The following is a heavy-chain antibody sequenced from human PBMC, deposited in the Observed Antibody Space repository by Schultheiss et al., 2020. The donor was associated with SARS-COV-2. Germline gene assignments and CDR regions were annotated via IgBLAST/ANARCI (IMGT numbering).Heavy chain of an antibody. Sequence: SETLSLTCTVSGGSISSSSYYWGWIRQPPGKGLEWIGYIYYSGSTNYNPSLKSRVTISVDTSKNQFSLKLSSVTAADTAVYYCASSPTVTTDRPGDYWGQGTLVTVSS. CDR1: GGSISSSSYY. CDR2: IYYSGST. CDR3: ASSPTVTTDRPGDY. D-gene: IGHD4-11*01. V-gene: IGHV4-61*05. J-gene: IGHJ4*02.